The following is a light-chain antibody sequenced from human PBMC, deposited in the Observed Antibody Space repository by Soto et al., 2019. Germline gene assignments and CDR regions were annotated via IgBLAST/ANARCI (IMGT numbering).Light chain of an antibody. CDR2: DAS. Sequence: DIQMTQSHSTLSASGGDRVTITCRARQSISSWLTWYQQKPGKAPKLLIYDASTLESGVPSRFSGSGSGTEFTLTISSLQADDFATYYCQQYNSYSPTFGQGTKVEIK. CDR3: QQYNSYSPT. CDR1: QSISSW. V-gene: IGKV1-5*01. J-gene: IGKJ1*01.